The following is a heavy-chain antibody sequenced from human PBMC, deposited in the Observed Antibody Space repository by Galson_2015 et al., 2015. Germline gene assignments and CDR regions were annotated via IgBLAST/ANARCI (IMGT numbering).Heavy chain of an antibody. D-gene: IGHD5-12*01. CDR2: INAGNGNT. CDR3: ARDLSSGYDYGPSRWYFDL. Sequence: SVKVSCKASGYSFTSYAMHWVRQAPGQRLEWMGWINAGNGNTKYSQKFQGRVTITRDTSASTAYMELSSLRSEDTAVYYCARDLSSGYDYGPSRWYFDLWGRGTLVTVSS. V-gene: IGHV1-3*01. CDR1: GYSFTSYA. J-gene: IGHJ2*01.